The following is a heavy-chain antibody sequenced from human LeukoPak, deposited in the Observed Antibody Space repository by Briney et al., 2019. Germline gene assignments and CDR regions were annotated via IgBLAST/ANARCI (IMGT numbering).Heavy chain of an antibody. CDR3: ARQSDSYYSTFDY. Sequence: SETLSLTCTVSGDPISSYYWSWIRQPPGKGLEWIGNIYYGGSTNYNPSLKSRVTISVDTSKNQFSLKLSSVTAADTAVYYCARQSDSYYSTFDYWGQGTLVTVSS. CDR1: GDPISSYY. CDR2: IYYGGST. D-gene: IGHD3-22*01. V-gene: IGHV4-59*08. J-gene: IGHJ4*02.